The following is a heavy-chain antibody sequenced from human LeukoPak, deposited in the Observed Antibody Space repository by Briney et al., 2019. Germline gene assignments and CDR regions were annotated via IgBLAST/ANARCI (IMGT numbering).Heavy chain of an antibody. Sequence: GGSLRLSCAAFGFTFSSYGMQWVRQAPGKGLEWVAVIWYDGSKKYYADSVKGRFTISRDNSKNTLYLQMNSLRAEDTAVYYCAKSVSWEPLLHFDYWGQGTLVTVSS. J-gene: IGHJ4*02. CDR2: IWYDGSKK. CDR3: AKSVSWEPLLHFDY. V-gene: IGHV3-30*02. D-gene: IGHD1-26*01. CDR1: GFTFSSYG.